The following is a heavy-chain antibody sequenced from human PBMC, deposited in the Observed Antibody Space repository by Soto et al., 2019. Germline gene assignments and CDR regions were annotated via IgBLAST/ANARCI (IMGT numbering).Heavy chain of an antibody. D-gene: IGHD2-8*02. CDR1: GGSFSGYD. CDR2: INHSGSS. Sequence: PSETLSLTCAVYGGSFSGYDWTWIRQPPGTGLEWIGEINHSGSSNYNPSLKSRVTISVDTSKNQFSLKLTSVTAADTAVYYCARDKITGLFDYWGQGTRVTSPQ. V-gene: IGHV4-34*01. CDR3: ARDKITGLFDY. J-gene: IGHJ4*02.